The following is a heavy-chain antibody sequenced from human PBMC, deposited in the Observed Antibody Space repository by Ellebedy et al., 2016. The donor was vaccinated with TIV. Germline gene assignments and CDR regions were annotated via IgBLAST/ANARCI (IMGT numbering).Heavy chain of an antibody. V-gene: IGHV3-30-3*01. J-gene: IGHJ4*02. D-gene: IGHD3-9*01. CDR3: ARDPTGYTYYFDY. CDR2: IASDGNNK. Sequence: PGGSLRLSCAASGFTFSSYTIHWVRQAPGKGLEWVAFIASDGNNKFYASSVKGRFIISRDNSENMVYLQMNSLRPEYTAVYYCARDPTGYTYYFDYWGQGTLVTVSS. CDR1: GFTFSSYT.